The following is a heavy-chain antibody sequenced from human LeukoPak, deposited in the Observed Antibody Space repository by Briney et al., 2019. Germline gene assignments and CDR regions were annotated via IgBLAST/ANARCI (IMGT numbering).Heavy chain of an antibody. J-gene: IGHJ5*02. CDR1: GFTFSDYW. CDR2: IKSDGSSL. CDR3: ARGQSGVYALDR. V-gene: IGHV3-74*01. D-gene: IGHD2-2*01. Sequence: PGGSLRLSCAASGFTFSDYWMHWVRQAPGKGLVWVSRIKSDGSSLSYADSVKGRFTISRDNAKKTVFLQMNSLRVEDTAEYYCARGQSGVYALDRWGQGSLVTVSS.